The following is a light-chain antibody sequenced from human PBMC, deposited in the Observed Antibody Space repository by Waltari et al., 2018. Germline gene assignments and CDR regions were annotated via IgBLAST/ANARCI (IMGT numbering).Light chain of an antibody. V-gene: IGLV1-40*01. CDR2: EKT. CDR1: DAHPASFG. Sequence: QSVLPQAPSVSGAPGHTVTIPCTGGDAHPASFGVNWYQHLPGTVPKLPIYEKTNRPSGVPDRFSGSKSGTSASLAIEGLQPEDEGDYYCQSYDNSLRGSVLFGGGTKVTV. J-gene: IGLJ3*02. CDR3: QSYDNSLRGSVL.